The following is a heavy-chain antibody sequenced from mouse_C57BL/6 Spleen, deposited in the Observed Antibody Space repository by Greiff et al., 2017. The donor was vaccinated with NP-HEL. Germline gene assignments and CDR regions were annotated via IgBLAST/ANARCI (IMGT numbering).Heavy chain of an antibody. CDR2: ISGGGGNT. CDR3: ARQERRTVGTDFDV. D-gene: IGHD1-1*01. CDR1: GFTFSSYT. V-gene: IGHV5-9*01. J-gene: IGHJ1*03. Sequence: EVMLVESGGGLVKPGGSLKLSCAASGFTFSSYTMSWVRQTPEKRLEWVATISGGGGNTYYPDSVKGRFTISRDNAKNTLYLQMSSLRSEDTALYYCARQERRTVGTDFDVWGKGTTVTVSS.